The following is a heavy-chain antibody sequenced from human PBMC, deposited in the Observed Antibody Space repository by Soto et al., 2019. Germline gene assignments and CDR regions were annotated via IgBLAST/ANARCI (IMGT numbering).Heavy chain of an antibody. D-gene: IGHD6-13*01. Sequence: EVQLLESGGGLVQPGGSLRLSCAASGFTFSSYAMTWVRQAPGKGLEWVSAISHSGGSTYYADSVKGRFTISRDNSKNTLYLQMNSLRAEDTAIYYCAKGVIAAAGTPYYYYYGMDVWGQGTTVTVSS. J-gene: IGHJ6*02. CDR2: ISHSGGST. V-gene: IGHV3-23*01. CDR1: GFTFSSYA. CDR3: AKGVIAAAGTPYYYYYGMDV.